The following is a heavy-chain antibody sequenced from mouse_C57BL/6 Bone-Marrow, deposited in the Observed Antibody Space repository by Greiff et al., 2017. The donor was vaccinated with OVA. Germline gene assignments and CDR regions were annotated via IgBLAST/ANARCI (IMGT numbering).Heavy chain of an antibody. V-gene: IGHV1-75*01. CDR3: ARRFYYYGSRGYFDV. CDR1: GYTFTDYY. D-gene: IGHD1-1*01. J-gene: IGHJ1*03. Sequence: QVHVKQSGPELVKPGASVKISCKASGYTFTDYYINWVKQRPGQGLEWIGWIFPGSGSTYYNEKFKGKATLTVDKSSSTAYMLLSSLTSEDSAVYFCARRFYYYGSRGYFDVWGTGTTVTVSS. CDR2: IFPGSGST.